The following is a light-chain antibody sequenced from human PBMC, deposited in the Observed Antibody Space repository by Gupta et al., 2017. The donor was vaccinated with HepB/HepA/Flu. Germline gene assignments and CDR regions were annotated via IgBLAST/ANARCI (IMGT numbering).Light chain of an antibody. V-gene: IGLV3-19*01. J-gene: IGLJ2*01. CDR1: SLRNYY. CDR3: NCRDSSGNVV. CDR2: GNS. Sequence: SSELTQDPPVSVALGQTVRITCQGDSLRNYYASWFQQKPGQAPKLVLYGNSIRPSGIPDRLSGSNSGNTASLTIAGTQAEDEADYYCNCRDSSGNVVFGGGTRLTVL.